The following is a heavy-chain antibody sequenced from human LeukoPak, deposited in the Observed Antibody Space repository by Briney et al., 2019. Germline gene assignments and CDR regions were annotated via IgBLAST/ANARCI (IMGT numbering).Heavy chain of an antibody. J-gene: IGHJ4*02. CDR1: GFSFSNYY. CDR2: IDTVDYT. CDR3: ATESSGALDF. D-gene: IGHD1-26*01. V-gene: IGHV3-69-1*01. Sequence: PGGSLRLSCAASGFSFSNYYMNWVRQAPGKGLQYVSSIDTVDYTYYADSVKGRFTISRDNAKNSLYLQINSLRAEDTAVYYCATESSGALDFWGQGTLVTVSS.